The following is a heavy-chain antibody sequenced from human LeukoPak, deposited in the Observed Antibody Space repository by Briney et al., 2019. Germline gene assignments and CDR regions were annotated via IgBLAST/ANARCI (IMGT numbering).Heavy chain of an antibody. J-gene: IGHJ5*02. V-gene: IGHV3-48*03. Sequence: GGSLRLSCAASGFTFSNYEMNWVRQPPGKGLEWVSYISSSGSSIYYADSVKGRFTISRDNANNSLSLQMNSLRAEDTAVYYCARDIYGSSYTNWFDPWGQGTLVTVSS. CDR3: ARDIYGSSYTNWFDP. D-gene: IGHD1-26*01. CDR1: GFTFSNYE. CDR2: ISSSGSSI.